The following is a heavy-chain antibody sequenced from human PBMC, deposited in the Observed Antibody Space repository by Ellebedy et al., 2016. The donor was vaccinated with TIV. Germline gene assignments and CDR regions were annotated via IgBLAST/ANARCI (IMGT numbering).Heavy chain of an antibody. D-gene: IGHD1-26*01. CDR2: ITAGTGNT. V-gene: IGHV1-3*01. Sequence: AASVKVSCKASGGSFSTYAISWVRQAPGQRLEWMGWITAGTGNTKYSQKFQGRVTITRDTSASTAYMELSSLRSENTAMYYCARVRSGSYYDYWGQGTLVTVSS. J-gene: IGHJ4*02. CDR1: GGSFSTYA. CDR3: ARVRSGSYYDY.